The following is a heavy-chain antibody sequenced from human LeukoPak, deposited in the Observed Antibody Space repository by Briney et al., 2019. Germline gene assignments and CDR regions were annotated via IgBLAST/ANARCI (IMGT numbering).Heavy chain of an antibody. V-gene: IGHV4-59*01. D-gene: IGHD3-10*01. J-gene: IGHJ4*02. CDR2: IYYSGST. Sequence: SETLSLTCTVSGGSISSYYWSWIRQPPGKGLEWIGYIYYSGSTNYNPSLKSRVTISVDTSKNQFSLKLSSVTAADTAVYYCARLYYYGSGSDFDYWGQGTLVTVSS. CDR3: ARLYYYGSGSDFDY. CDR1: GGSISSYY.